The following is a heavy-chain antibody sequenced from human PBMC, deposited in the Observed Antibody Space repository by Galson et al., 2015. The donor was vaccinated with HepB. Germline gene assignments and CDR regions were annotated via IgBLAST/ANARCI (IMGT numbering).Heavy chain of an antibody. Sequence: QLQLQESGSGLVKPSQTLSLTCTVSGGSIKSSSYYWAWIRQPPGKGLEWIGTIYYTGHTYYNPSLKSRVTISVDTSKNQFSLNLSSVTATDTAVYYCGRHSNSFPFDYWGQTTLVTVSS. CDR1: GGSIKSSSYY. D-gene: IGHD2-2*01. CDR3: GRHSNSFPFDY. CDR2: IYYTGHT. V-gene: IGHV4-39*01. J-gene: IGHJ4*02.